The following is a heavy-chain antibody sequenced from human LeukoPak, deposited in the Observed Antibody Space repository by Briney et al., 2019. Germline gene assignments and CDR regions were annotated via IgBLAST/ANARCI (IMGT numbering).Heavy chain of an antibody. V-gene: IGHV3-64D*06. CDR2: ISTNGDDT. J-gene: IGHJ4*02. D-gene: IGHD3-10*01. Sequence: PGGSLRLSCSGSGFTLSSYAMHWVRQAPGKGLEFVSAISTNGDDTYYADSVKGRFTISRDNSKNTVFFQMSNLRLDDTAVHHCMTRARGPPVYWGQGTLVTVSS. CDR1: GFTLSSYA. CDR3: MTRARGPPVY.